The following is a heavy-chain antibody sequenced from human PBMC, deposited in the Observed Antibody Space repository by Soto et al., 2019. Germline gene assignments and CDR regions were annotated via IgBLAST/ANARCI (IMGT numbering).Heavy chain of an antibody. CDR2: IIGLGHST. Sequence: EVQLLESGGGLVQPGMSLRLSCAASGFTLSRYAMSWVRQAPGKGLEWVSAIIGLGHSTYYADSVKGRFTISRDKSKNTLYLQMNSLSAADTAVYYCAKRIMATIGHFDSWGQGTLVTVSS. D-gene: IGHD5-12*01. V-gene: IGHV3-23*01. J-gene: IGHJ4*02. CDR1: GFTLSRYA. CDR3: AKRIMATIGHFDS.